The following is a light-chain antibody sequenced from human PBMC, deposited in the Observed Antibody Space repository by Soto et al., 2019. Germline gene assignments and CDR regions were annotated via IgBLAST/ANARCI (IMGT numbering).Light chain of an antibody. CDR3: SSYTTSSTLV. V-gene: IGLV2-14*03. J-gene: IGLJ2*01. CDR1: SSDVGTYKY. Sequence: QSALTQPASVSASPGQSITISCTGTSSDVGTYKYVSWYQHHPGKAPKLMIYDVSNRPSGVSNRFSGSKSGNTASLIISGLQIEDEADYYCSSYTTSSTLVFGGGTKVTVL. CDR2: DVS.